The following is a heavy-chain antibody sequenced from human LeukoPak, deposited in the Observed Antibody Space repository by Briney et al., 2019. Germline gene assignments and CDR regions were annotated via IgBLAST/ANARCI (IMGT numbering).Heavy chain of an antibody. Sequence: GGSLRLSCAASGFTFSSHGMSWVRQAPGKGLEWVSGINWNGGSTGYADSVKGRFTISRDNAKNSLYLQMNSLRAEDTALYYCARGTYNWNYAFDYWGQGTLVTVSS. V-gene: IGHV3-20*04. CDR1: GFTFSSHG. CDR2: INWNGGST. CDR3: ARGTYNWNYAFDY. D-gene: IGHD1-7*01. J-gene: IGHJ4*02.